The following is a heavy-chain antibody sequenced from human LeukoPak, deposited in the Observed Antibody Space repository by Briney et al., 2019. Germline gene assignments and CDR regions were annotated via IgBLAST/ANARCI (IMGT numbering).Heavy chain of an antibody. CDR2: INTNSGGT. D-gene: IGHD2-2*01. CDR1: GYSFTGNY. Sequence: RASVKVSCKASGYSFTGNYIHWVRQAPGQGLEWMGWINTNSGGTNSAQHFKGRVTMTRDTSTSTAYMELSSLTSDATAMYYCARDSVDQGFDLWGQGTMVTVSS. J-gene: IGHJ3*01. CDR3: ARDSVDQGFDL. V-gene: IGHV1-2*02.